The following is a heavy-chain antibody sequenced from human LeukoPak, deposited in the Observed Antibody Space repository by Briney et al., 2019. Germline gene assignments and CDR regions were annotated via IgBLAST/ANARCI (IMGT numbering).Heavy chain of an antibody. D-gene: IGHD2-8*01. CDR1: GYTFTSNY. V-gene: IGHV1-69*13. J-gene: IGHJ6*02. CDR2: IIPIFGTA. CDR3: ASGRFYCTNGVCPSAGRYGMDV. Sequence: SVKVSCKASGYTFTSNYIHWVRQAPGQGLEWMGGIIPIFGTANYAQKFQGRVTITADESTSTAYMELSSLRSEDTAVYYCASGRFYCTNGVCPSAGRYGMDVWGQGTTVTVSS.